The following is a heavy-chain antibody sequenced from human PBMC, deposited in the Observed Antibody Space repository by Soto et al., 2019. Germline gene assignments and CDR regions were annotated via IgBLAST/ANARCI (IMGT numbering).Heavy chain of an antibody. Sequence: GGSLRLSCAASGFTFSSYAMHWVRQAPGKGLEYVSAISSNGGSTYYANSVKGRFTISRDNSKNTLYLQMGSLRAEDMAVYYCAREVATNRYYFDYWGQGTLVTVSS. J-gene: IGHJ4*02. CDR3: AREVATNRYYFDY. D-gene: IGHD5-12*01. CDR1: GFTFSSYA. V-gene: IGHV3-64*01. CDR2: ISSNGGST.